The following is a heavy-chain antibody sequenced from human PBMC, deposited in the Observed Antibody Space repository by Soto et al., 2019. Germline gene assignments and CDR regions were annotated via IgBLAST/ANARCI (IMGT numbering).Heavy chain of an antibody. CDR3: ARVLDYGDYGVYYGMAV. CDR2: ISAYNGNT. V-gene: IGHV1-18*01. J-gene: IGHJ6*02. D-gene: IGHD4-17*01. Sequence: ASVKVSCKASGYTFTSYGISWVRQAPGQGLEWMGWISAYNGNTNYAQKLQGRVTMTTDTSTSTAYMELRSLRSDDTAVYYCARVLDYGDYGVYYGMAVWGQGTTVTVSS. CDR1: GYTFTSYG.